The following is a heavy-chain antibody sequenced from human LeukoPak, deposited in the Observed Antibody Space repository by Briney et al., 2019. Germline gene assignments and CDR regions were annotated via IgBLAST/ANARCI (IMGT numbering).Heavy chain of an antibody. Sequence: GGSLRLSCAASGFTFSGHWMHWVRQAPGKGLVWVSRINGAGSSTSYADSVKGRFTVSRDNAKNTLNLQMNSLRAEDTAVYYCAKNTIAAAGSSAYDVWGQGTVVTVSS. CDR1: GFTFSGHW. D-gene: IGHD6-13*01. CDR2: INGAGSST. J-gene: IGHJ3*01. V-gene: IGHV3-74*01. CDR3: AKNTIAAAGSSAYDV.